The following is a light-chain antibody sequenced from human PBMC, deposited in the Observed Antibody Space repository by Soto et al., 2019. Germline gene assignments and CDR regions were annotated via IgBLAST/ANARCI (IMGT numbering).Light chain of an antibody. CDR1: HSISTW. CDR3: QQYNSFSWT. CDR2: DAS. J-gene: IGKJ1*01. Sequence: DIQMTQSPSTLSASVGDRVTITCRASHSISTWWAWYQQKPGKAPKSLIYDASILESGVPSRFSGSGSGTEFTLTIASLQPDDFATYYCQQYNSFSWTFGQGTKVDIK. V-gene: IGKV1-5*01.